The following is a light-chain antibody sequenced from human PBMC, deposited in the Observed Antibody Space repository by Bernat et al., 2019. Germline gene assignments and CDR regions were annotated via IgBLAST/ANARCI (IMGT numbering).Light chain of an antibody. J-gene: IGLJ2*01. CDR2: DAS. V-gene: IGLV2-14*03. Sequence: QSALTQPASVSGSLGQSIAISCPGDSSDAGGYNYVSWYQLRPGNAPQLIIYDASNRASGISDRFSGSKSGNTASLIISGLQAEDEADYHCCSYTTSRGWAFGGGTKLTVL. CDR3: CSYTTSRGWA. CDR1: SSDAGGYNY.